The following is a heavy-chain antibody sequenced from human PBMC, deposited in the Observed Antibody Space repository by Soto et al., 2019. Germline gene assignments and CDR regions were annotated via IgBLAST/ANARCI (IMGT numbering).Heavy chain of an antibody. D-gene: IGHD1-7*01. Sequence: LSLTCTVSGGSISSYYWSWIRQPPGKGLEWIGYIYYSGSTNYNPSLKSRVTISVDTSKNQFSLKLSSVTAADTAVYYCARGSRALYNWNYNYFDLWGQGTLVTVSS. V-gene: IGHV4-59*01. CDR3: ARGSRALYNWNYNYFDL. J-gene: IGHJ4*02. CDR2: IYYSGST. CDR1: GGSISSYY.